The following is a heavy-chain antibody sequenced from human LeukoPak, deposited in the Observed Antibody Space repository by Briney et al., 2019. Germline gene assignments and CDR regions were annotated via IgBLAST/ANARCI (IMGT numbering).Heavy chain of an antibody. Sequence: SVKVSCKASGGTFSSYAISWVRQAPGQGLEWMGGIIPIFGTANYAQKFQGRVTITTDGSTSTAYMELSSLRSEDTAVYYCAREPIAAPSFDYWGQGTLVTVSS. CDR3: AREPIAAPSFDY. V-gene: IGHV1-69*05. J-gene: IGHJ4*02. CDR1: GGTFSSYA. D-gene: IGHD6-13*01. CDR2: IIPIFGTA.